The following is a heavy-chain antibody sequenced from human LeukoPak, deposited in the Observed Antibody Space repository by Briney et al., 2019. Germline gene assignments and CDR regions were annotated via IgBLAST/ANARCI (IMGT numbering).Heavy chain of an antibody. D-gene: IGHD3-9*01. V-gene: IGHV3-30*04. J-gene: IGHJ4*02. CDR1: GFTFSNYA. Sequence: GRSLRLSCAASGFTFSNYAMHWVRLAPGKGLEWVALISYDGSNQYYPDSVRGRFTISRDTSKNTLYLQMNSLRAEDTAMYYCARDAGSHFDWVPEYWGQGTPVTVSS. CDR3: ARDAGSHFDWVPEY. CDR2: ISYDGSNQ.